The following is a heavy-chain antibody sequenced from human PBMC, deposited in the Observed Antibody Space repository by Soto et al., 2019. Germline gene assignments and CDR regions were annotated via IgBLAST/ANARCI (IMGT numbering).Heavy chain of an antibody. D-gene: IGHD3-16*01. CDR3: AREGEVASAAEGDYYYYGMDV. V-gene: IGHV1-18*01. Sequence: QVQLVQSGAEVKKPGASVKVSCKASGYTFTSYGISWVRQAPGQGLEWMGWISAYNGNTNYAQKLQGRVTMTTDTSTSTAYMELRSLGSDDTAVYYCAREGEVASAAEGDYYYYGMDVWGQGTTVTVSS. CDR2: ISAYNGNT. CDR1: GYTFTSYG. J-gene: IGHJ6*02.